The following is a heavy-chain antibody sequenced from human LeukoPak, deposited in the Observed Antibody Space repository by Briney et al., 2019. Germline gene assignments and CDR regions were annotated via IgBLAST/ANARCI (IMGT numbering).Heavy chain of an antibody. V-gene: IGHV3-48*03. D-gene: IGHD2-21*01. J-gene: IGHJ4*02. Sequence: GGSLRLSCAASGFTFSSYEVNWVRQAPGKGLEWVSYISSSGSTIYYADSVKGRFTISRDNAKNSLYLQMNSLRAEDTAVYYCARHSTRDYFDYWGQGTLVTVSS. CDR3: ARHSTRDYFDY. CDR2: ISSSGSTI. CDR1: GFTFSSYE.